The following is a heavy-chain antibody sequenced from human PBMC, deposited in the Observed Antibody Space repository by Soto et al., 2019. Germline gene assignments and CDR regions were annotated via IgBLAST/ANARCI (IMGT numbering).Heavy chain of an antibody. D-gene: IGHD1-26*01. J-gene: IGHJ4*02. CDR2: IYYSGYT. CDR1: GDSIRSYD. V-gene: IGHV4-59*01. Sequence: AETLSLTCTVSGDSIRSYDWIWIRQPPGKGLEGIGYIYYSGYTSYNPSLKSRLTTSVDTYKNQFSLKLNSVTAADTDVYYCARCFSGNYPSRPEEQYYFDSWGQGTLVTVSS. CDR3: ARCFSGNYPSRPEEQYYFDS.